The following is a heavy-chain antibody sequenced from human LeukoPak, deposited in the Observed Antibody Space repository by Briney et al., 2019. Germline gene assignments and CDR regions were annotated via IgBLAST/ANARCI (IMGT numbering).Heavy chain of an antibody. CDR3: AIHPDLDSPRRKYYFDY. CDR1: GGSISSQY. Sequence: SETLSLTCTVSGGSISSQYWSWIRQPPGKGLEWIGYSYYTGSTNYNPSLKSRVTISVDTSNNQFSLKLSSVTAADTAVYYCAIHPDLDSPRRKYYFDYWGQGTLVTVSS. D-gene: IGHD3/OR15-3a*01. CDR2: SYYTGST. J-gene: IGHJ4*02. V-gene: IGHV4-59*08.